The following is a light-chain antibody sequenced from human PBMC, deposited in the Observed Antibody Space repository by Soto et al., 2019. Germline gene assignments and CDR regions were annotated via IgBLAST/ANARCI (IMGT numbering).Light chain of an antibody. V-gene: IGKV3-20*01. CDR3: QQYGSSPTWT. J-gene: IGKJ1*01. Sequence: EIVLTQSPATLSLSPWERATLYCRSSQSVSSYLAWYQQKPGQAPRLLIYGASTRATGIPDRFSGSGSGTDFTLTISRLEPEDSAVYYCQQYGSSPTWTFGQGTKVDIK. CDR1: QSVSSY. CDR2: GAS.